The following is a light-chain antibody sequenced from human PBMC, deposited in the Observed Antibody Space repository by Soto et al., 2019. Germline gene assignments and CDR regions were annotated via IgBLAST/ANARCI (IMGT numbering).Light chain of an antibody. CDR2: EGI. V-gene: IGLV2-23*01. CDR3: CSYVGNNDWV. J-gene: IGLJ3*02. CDR1: NSDVGSYNL. Sequence: QSVLTQPVSVSGSPGQSITVSCTGTNSDVGSYNLVSWYQQHPGQAPKLMIYEGIKRPSGVSDRFSGSKSGNTASLKISGLQAEDEADYYCCSYVGNNDWVFGGGTKVTVL.